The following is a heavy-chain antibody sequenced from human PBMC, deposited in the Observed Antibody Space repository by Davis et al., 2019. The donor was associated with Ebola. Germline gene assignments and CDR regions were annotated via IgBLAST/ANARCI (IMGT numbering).Heavy chain of an antibody. V-gene: IGHV1-18*01. CDR2: VSPYNGKT. Sequence: AASVKVSCKASGYSFTHYGISWVRQAPGQGLEWMGWVSPYNGKTNYAQKFQDRVTMTTDTSTSTSYMELTSLTSDDTAVYYCARGYSPKCRGGDCVNDFWGQGTLVTVSS. D-gene: IGHD2-21*02. CDR3: ARGYSPKCRGGDCVNDF. J-gene: IGHJ4*02. CDR1: GYSFTHYG.